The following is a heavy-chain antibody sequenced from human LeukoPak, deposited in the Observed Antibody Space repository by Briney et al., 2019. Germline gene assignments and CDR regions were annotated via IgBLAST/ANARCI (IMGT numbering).Heavy chain of an antibody. V-gene: IGHV3-21*04. CDR2: ITSSSNGI. D-gene: IGHD6-6*01. Sequence: GGSLRLSCVGSGFTFSSYSMNWVRQAPGKGLEWVSSITSSSNGIYYADSVKGRFTISRDNAKNSLYLQMNSLRAEDTAVYYCAKSIAARPEYFDYWGQGTLVTVSS. CDR1: GFTFSSYS. J-gene: IGHJ4*02. CDR3: AKSIAARPEYFDY.